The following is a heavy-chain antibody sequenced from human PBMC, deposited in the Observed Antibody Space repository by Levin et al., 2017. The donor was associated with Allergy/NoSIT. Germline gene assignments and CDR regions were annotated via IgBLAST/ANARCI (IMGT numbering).Heavy chain of an antibody. J-gene: IGHJ4*02. CDR3: FSSIHTGY. CDR2: INSDGGII. D-gene: IGHD6-13*01. CDR1: GFTFSTNW. Sequence: GGSLRLSCAASGFTFSTNWMYWVRQAPGKGLVWVSRINSDGGIIDYADPVMGRFTISRDNARNTLFLQMNSLGVEDTAVYSCFSSIHTGYWGQGTQVTVSS. V-gene: IGHV3-74*01.